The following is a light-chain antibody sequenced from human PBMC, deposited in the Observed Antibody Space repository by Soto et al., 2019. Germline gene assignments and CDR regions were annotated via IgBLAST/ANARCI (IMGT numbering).Light chain of an antibody. CDR1: SSDVGSYKF. J-gene: IGLJ1*01. Sequence: QSALAQPPSASGSPGQSVTISCTGTSSDVGSYKFVSWYQQHPGKAPKLMMYEVSKRPSGVPDRFSGSKSGNTASLTVSGLQAEDEADYFCSSYAGNYNLVFG. CDR3: SSYAGNYNLV. V-gene: IGLV2-8*01. CDR2: EVS.